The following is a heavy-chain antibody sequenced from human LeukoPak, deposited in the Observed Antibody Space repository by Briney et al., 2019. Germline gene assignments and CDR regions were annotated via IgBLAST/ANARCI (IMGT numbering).Heavy chain of an antibody. Sequence: RASVKVSCKASGYTFTSYYMHWVRQAPGQGLEWMGIINPSGGSTSYAQKFQGRVTITADESTSTAYMELSSLRSEDTAVYYCAREREMATIKKGDFDYWGQGTLVTVSS. J-gene: IGHJ4*02. CDR1: GYTFTSYY. V-gene: IGHV1-46*01. CDR3: AREREMATIKKGDFDY. CDR2: INPSGGST. D-gene: IGHD5-24*01.